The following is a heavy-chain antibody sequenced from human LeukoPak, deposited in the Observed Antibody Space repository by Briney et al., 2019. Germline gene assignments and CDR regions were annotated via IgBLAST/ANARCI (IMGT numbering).Heavy chain of an antibody. CDR3: ARSAVAEPYYYYMDV. CDR1: GGTFSSYA. J-gene: IGHJ6*03. Sequence: SVKVSCKASGGTFSSYAISWVRQAPGQGLEWMGRIIPIFGTANYAQKFQGRVTITTDESTSTAYMELSSLRSEDTAVYYCARSAVAEPYYYYMDVWGKGTTVTVSS. D-gene: IGHD6-19*01. V-gene: IGHV1-69*05. CDR2: IIPIFGTA.